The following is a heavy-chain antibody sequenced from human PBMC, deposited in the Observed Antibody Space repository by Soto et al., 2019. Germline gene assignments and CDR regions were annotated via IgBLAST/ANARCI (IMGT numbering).Heavy chain of an antibody. Sequence: QVQLQESGPGLVKPSETLSLTCTVSGGSISSYYWSWIRQPAGKGLEWIGRIYTSGSTNYNPSLKSRVTMSVDTSKNHFSLKLSSVTAADTAVYYCARSAHSSSWYYYYGMDVWGQGTTVTVSS. CDR2: IYTSGST. D-gene: IGHD6-13*01. CDR3: ARSAHSSSWYYYYGMDV. J-gene: IGHJ6*02. V-gene: IGHV4-4*07. CDR1: GGSISSYY.